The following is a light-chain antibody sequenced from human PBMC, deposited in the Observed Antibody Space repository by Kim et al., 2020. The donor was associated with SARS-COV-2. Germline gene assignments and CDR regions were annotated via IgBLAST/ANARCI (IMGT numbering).Light chain of an antibody. CDR3: KSYTSSSTWV. Sequence: QSALTQPASVSGSLGQSITISCTGTSSDVGGYNYVSWYQQHPGKAPKLLIFDVTKRPSGVSIRFSGSKSGNTASLTISGLQAEDESDFYCKSYTSSSTWVFGGGTKLTVL. V-gene: IGLV2-14*03. CDR2: DVT. CDR1: SSDVGGYNY. J-gene: IGLJ2*01.